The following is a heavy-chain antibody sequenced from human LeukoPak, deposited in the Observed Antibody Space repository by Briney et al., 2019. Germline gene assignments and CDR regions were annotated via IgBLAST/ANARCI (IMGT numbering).Heavy chain of an antibody. CDR1: GLTLSSDW. Sequence: GGSLRLSCAASGLTLSSDWMSWVRQAPGKGLEWVANIRQDGSEKHYVGSVKGRFTISRDNAKNSLSLQMNSLRAEDTAVYYCARYYYWGQGTLVTVSS. CDR2: IRQDGSEK. V-gene: IGHV3-7*01. CDR3: ARYYY. J-gene: IGHJ4*02.